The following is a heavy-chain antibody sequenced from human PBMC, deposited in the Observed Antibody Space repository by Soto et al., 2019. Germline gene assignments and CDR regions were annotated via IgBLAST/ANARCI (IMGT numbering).Heavy chain of an antibody. V-gene: IGHV1-69*01. Sequence: QVQLVQSGAEVRKPGSSVKVSCKASGGTFSNYTISWVRQAPGQGLEWMGGIIPIFGAVNYAQKFQGRLTISVGESTTTAHMELSSLGSEDTAVYYCARGYCSGGSCYVAKYYGLDVWGQGTTVIV. J-gene: IGHJ6*02. CDR1: GGTFSNYT. CDR2: IIPIFGAV. CDR3: ARGYCSGGSCYVAKYYGLDV. D-gene: IGHD2-15*01.